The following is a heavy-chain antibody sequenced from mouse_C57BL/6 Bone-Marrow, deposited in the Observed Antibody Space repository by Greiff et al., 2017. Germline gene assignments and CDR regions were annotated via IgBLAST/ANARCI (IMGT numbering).Heavy chain of an antibody. CDR2: INPNNGGT. V-gene: IGHV1-18*01. CDR3: GRRYDYDDWYFDV. J-gene: IGHJ1*03. D-gene: IGHD2-4*01. CDR1: GYTFTDYN. Sequence: VQLQQSGPELVKPGASVQIPCKASGYTFTDYNMDWVKQSHGKSLEWIGDINPNNGGTNYTQKFQGKATLTVDKSTRTAYMELRSLTAEDTAVYYGGRRYDYDDWYFDVWGTGTTVTVSS.